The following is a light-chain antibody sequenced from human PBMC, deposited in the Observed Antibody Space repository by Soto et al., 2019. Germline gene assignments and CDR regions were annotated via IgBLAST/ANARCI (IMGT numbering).Light chain of an antibody. Sequence: QSALTQPRSVPGSPGQSVTISCTGTSSDVGGYNYVSWYQQHPGKAPKLMIYDVSKRPSGVPDRFSGSKSGNTASLTISGLQAEDEADYYCCSYAGSYTSNVVFGGGTKLTVL. V-gene: IGLV2-11*01. CDR3: CSYAGSYTSNVV. CDR2: DVS. J-gene: IGLJ2*01. CDR1: SSDVGGYNY.